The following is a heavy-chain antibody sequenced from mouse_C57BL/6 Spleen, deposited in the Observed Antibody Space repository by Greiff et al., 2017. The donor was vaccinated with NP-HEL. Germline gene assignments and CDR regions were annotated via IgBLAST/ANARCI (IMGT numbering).Heavy chain of an antibody. CDR1: GYTFTDYY. CDR2: INPYNGGT. CDR3: ARRESVGFAY. V-gene: IGHV1-19*01. J-gene: IGHJ3*01. Sequence: VQLQQSGPVLVKPGASVKMSCKASGYTFTDYYMNWVKQSHGKSLEWIGVINPYNGGTSYNQKFKGKATLTVDKSSSTAYMELNSLTSEDAAVYYCARRESVGFAYWGQGTLVTVSA.